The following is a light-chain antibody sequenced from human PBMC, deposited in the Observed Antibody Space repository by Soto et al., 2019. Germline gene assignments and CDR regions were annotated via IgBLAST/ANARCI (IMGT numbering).Light chain of an antibody. V-gene: IGKV3-20*01. Sequence: EIVLTQSPGTLSLSPGDSATLSCRASQTVSNNYLAWCQQKPGQAPRVIMYGASRRATGIPDRFSGGGSGTDFTLTISRLEPEDFAVYFCQQYAGPPTTFGQGTRLEIK. CDR3: QQYAGPPTT. CDR1: QTVSNNY. CDR2: GAS. J-gene: IGKJ5*01.